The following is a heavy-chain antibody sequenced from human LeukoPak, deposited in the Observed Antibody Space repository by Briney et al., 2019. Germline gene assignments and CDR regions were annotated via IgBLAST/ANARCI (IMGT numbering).Heavy chain of an antibody. V-gene: IGHV4-59*12. CDR3: ARDREVGATGYYFDY. CDR2: IHYSGST. D-gene: IGHD1-26*01. Sequence: SETLSLTCTVSGGSISSYYWSWIRQPPGKGLEWIGYIHYSGSTYYNPSLKSRVTISLDTSKNQFSLHLSSVTAADTAVYYCARDREVGATGYYFDYWGQGTLVTVSS. CDR1: GGSISSYY. J-gene: IGHJ4*02.